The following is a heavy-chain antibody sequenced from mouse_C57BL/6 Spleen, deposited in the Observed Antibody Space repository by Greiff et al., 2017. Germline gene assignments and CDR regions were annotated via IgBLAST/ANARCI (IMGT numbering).Heavy chain of an antibody. CDR3: ARGLRRRNYAMDY. CDR2: INPNNGGT. V-gene: IGHV1-26*01. J-gene: IGHJ4*01. CDR1: GYTFTDYY. Sequence: EVQLQQSGPELVKPGASVKISCKASGYTFTDYYMNWVKQSHGKSLEWIGDINPNNGGTSYNQKFKGKATLTVDKSSSTAYMELRSLTSEDSAVYYCARGLRRRNYAMDYRGQGTSVTVSS. D-gene: IGHD3-1*01.